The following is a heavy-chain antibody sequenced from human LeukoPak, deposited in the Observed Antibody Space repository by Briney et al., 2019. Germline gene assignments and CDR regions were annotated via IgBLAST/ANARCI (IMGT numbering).Heavy chain of an antibody. CDR3: ARGVKYCSSTSCPPPGDDAFDI. CDR2: IIPIFGTA. J-gene: IGHJ3*02. D-gene: IGHD2-2*01. V-gene: IGHV1-69*13. CDR1: GGTFSSYA. Sequence: ASVKVSCKASGGTFSSYAISWVRQAPGQGLEWMGGIIPIFGTANYAQKFQGRVTITADESTSTAYMELSSLRSEDTAVYYCARGVKYCSSTSCPPPGDDAFDIWGQGTMVTVSS.